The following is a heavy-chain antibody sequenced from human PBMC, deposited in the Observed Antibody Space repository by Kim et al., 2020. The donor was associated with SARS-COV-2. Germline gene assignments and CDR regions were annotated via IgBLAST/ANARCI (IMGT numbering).Heavy chain of an antibody. CDR3: ARPREKLYDDTGNLRPIVNDAFDI. D-gene: IGHD3-16*01. J-gene: IGHJ3*02. CDR2: INTYTHKT. Sequence: ASVKVSCKASGYTFTSFGLTWVRQAPGQGLEWLGWINTYTHKTEYAQTVQGRVTLTTDTSTKTAFMEVRSLRHEDSALYYCARPREKLYDDTGNLRPIVNDAFDIWGQGTMVSVS. V-gene: IGHV1-18*01. CDR1: GYTFTSFG.